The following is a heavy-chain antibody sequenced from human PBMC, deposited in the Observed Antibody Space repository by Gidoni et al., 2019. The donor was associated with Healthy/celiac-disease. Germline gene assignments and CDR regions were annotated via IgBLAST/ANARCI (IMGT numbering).Heavy chain of an antibody. CDR2: ISGSGGST. V-gene: IGHV3-23*01. Sequence: EVQLLESGGGLVQPGGSLRLSRAASGFTFSSYAMSWVRQAPGKGLEWGSAISGSGGSTYYANSVKGRFTISRDNSKNTLYLQMNSLRAEDTAVYYCAKDSGGYGDYDRPDYFDYWGQGTLVTVSS. CDR1: GFTFSSYA. D-gene: IGHD4-17*01. J-gene: IGHJ4*02. CDR3: AKDSGGYGDYDRPDYFDY.